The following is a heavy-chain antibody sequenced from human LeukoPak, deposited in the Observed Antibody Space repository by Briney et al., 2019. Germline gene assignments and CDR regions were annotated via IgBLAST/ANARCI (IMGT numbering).Heavy chain of an antibody. CDR3: ARTGQPFDY. J-gene: IGHJ4*02. CDR1: GYSFPHFW. Sequence: GESLKISCKAYGYSFPHFWIGWVRQMPGKGLEWMGIIYPGDSDTRYSPSFQGQVTISVDKSISTAYLQWTSLKASDTAIYYCARTGQPFDYWGQGTLVTVSS. V-gene: IGHV5-51*01. CDR2: IYPGDSDT. D-gene: IGHD3-10*01.